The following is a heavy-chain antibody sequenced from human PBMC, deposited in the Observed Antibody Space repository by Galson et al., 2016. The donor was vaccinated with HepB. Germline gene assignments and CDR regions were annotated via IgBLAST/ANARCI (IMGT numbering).Heavy chain of an antibody. Sequence: SETLSLTCTVSGGSVSSSSHWGWIRQPPGKGLEWIGSIYYSGGTYYNPSLKSRITISVDTSKNQFSLKLSSVTAADTAVYYCARLGYDSSGYYLPHFDYWGQGTLVTVSS. CDR3: ARLGYDSSGYYLPHFDY. J-gene: IGHJ4*02. CDR1: GGSVSSSSH. CDR2: IYYSGGT. D-gene: IGHD3-22*01. V-gene: IGHV4-39*01.